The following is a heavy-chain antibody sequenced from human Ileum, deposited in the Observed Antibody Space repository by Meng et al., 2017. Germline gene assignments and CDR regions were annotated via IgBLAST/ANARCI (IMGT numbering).Heavy chain of an antibody. Sequence: ISLKEAGPTLVKPTQTLTLTCTFPGFSLSTSGVRVGWIRQPPGKALEWLALIYWDDDKRYSPSLKSRLTITKDTSKNQVVLTMTNMDSVDTATYYCAHRGEQHDYWGQGTLVTVSS. CDR3: AHRGEQHDY. CDR1: GFSLSTSGVR. D-gene: IGHD6-13*01. J-gene: IGHJ4*02. V-gene: IGHV2-5*02. CDR2: IYWDDDK.